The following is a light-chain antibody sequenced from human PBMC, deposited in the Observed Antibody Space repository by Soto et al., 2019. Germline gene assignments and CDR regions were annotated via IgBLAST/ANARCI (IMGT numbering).Light chain of an antibody. CDR1: SSDVGGYNY. J-gene: IGLJ1*01. CDR3: CSYAGSYRV. V-gene: IGLV2-11*01. CDR2: DVS. Sequence: QSALTQPRSVSGSPGQSVTISCTGTSSDVGGYNYVSWYQQYPGKAPKLMIYDVSKRPSGVPDRFSGSKSGNTASLTISGLQAEDEADYYCCSYAGSYRVFGTGTKLTVL.